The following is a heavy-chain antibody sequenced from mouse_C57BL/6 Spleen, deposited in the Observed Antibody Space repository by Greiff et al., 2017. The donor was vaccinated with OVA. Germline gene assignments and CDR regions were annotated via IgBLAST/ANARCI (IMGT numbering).Heavy chain of an antibody. V-gene: IGHV1-76*01. D-gene: IGHD2-4*01. Sequence: LQESGAELVRPGASVKLSCKASGYTFTDYYINWVKQRPGQGLEWIARIYPGSGNTYYNEKFKGKATLTAEKSSSTAYMQLSSLTSEDSAVYFCARSELLDYDDAFAYWGQGTLVTVSA. CDR2: IYPGSGNT. J-gene: IGHJ3*01. CDR3: ARSELLDYDDAFAY. CDR1: GYTFTDYY.